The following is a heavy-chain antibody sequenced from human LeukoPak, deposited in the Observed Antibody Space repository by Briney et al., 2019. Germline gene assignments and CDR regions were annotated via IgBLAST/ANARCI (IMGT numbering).Heavy chain of an antibody. J-gene: IGHJ3*02. CDR3: VRVVTVSNTDPAFDI. V-gene: IGHV3-23*01. D-gene: IGHD2-21*02. CDR1: GFTFSSYG. Sequence: GGSLRLSCAASGFTFSSYGMSWVRQAPGKGLEWASAIGGRDGSTYYADSVKGRFTISRDNSKSTLYLQMNSLRAEDTAVYYCVRVVTVSNTDPAFDIWGQGTMVTVSS. CDR2: IGGRDGST.